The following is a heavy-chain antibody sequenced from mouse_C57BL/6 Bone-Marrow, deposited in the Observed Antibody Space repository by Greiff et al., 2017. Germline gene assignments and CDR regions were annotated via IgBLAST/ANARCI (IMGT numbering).Heavy chain of an antibody. CDR3: ARRGVYYGYDGGVFDY. CDR2: INPNNGGT. D-gene: IGHD2-2*01. Sequence: VQLQQSGPELVKPGASVKISCKASGYTFTDYYMNWVKQSHGKSIEWIGDINPNNGGTSYNQKFKGKATLTVDKSSSTAYMELRSLTSEDSAVYYCARRGVYYGYDGGVFDYWGQCTTLTVSS. V-gene: IGHV1-26*01. J-gene: IGHJ2*01. CDR1: GYTFTDYY.